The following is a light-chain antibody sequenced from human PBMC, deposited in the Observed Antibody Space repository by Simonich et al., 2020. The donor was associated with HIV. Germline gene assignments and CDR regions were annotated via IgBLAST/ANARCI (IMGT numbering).Light chain of an antibody. CDR3: QQYNNWPSPFT. J-gene: IGKJ3*01. CDR1: QNIAGN. V-gene: IGKV3-15*01. Sequence: EIVMTQSPATLSVSPGERATLSCSASQNIAGNLAWYQQKPGQAPRLLIYYASTRASGVPARFSGSGFGTDFTLTISSMQSEDFAVYYCQQYNNWPSPFTFGPGTKVDLK. CDR2: YAS.